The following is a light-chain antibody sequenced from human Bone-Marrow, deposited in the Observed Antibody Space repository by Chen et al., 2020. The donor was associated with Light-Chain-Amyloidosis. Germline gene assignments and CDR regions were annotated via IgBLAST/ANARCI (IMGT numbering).Light chain of an antibody. CDR3: QQYGTSPLA. CDR2: GSS. J-gene: IGKJ4*01. Sequence: EIVLTQSPGTLSLSPGEGANLSCRASQTISSNYLTWYQQKFGQAPRLLIYGSSSRATGIPDRFTCSGSVTDFALTINRLEPEDFAMYYCQQYGTSPLAVGGGTKVEIK. CDR1: QTISSNY. V-gene: IGKV3-20*01.